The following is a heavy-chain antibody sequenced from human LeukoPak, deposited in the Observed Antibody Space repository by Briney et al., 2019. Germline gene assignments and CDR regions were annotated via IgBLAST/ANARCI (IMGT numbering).Heavy chain of an antibody. CDR2: IWYDGSNK. CDR3: AKDVSSGWFSY. CDR1: GFTFSSYG. Sequence: PGGSLRLSCAASGFTFSSYGMHWVRQAPGKGLEWVAVIWYDGSNKYYADSVKGRFTISRDNSKNTLYLQMNSLRAEDTAVYYCAKDVSSGWFSYWGQGTLVTVSS. V-gene: IGHV3-30*02. J-gene: IGHJ4*02. D-gene: IGHD6-19*01.